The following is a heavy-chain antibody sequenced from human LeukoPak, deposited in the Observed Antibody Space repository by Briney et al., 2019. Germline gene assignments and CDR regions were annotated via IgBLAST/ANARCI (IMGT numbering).Heavy chain of an antibody. V-gene: IGHV1-69*13. J-gene: IGHJ6*04. Sequence: SVKVSCKASGGTFSSYAISWVRQAPGQGLEWMGGIIPIFGTANYAQKFQGRVTITADESTSTAYMELSSLRSEDTAVYYCAIFHNWNDPRSYYYYGMDVWGKGTTGTVSS. CDR3: AIFHNWNDPRSYYYYGMDV. CDR1: GGTFSSYA. CDR2: IIPIFGTA. D-gene: IGHD1-1*01.